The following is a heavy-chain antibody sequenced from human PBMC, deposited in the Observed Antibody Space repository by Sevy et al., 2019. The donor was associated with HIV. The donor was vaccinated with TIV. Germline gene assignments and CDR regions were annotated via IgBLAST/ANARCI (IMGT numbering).Heavy chain of an antibody. J-gene: IGHJ4*02. CDR1: GFTFSSYA. V-gene: IGHV3-30-3*01. CDR2: ISYDGSNK. CDR3: ARGSSGWPIPDY. D-gene: IGHD6-19*01. Sequence: GGSLRLSCAASGFTFSSYAMHWVRQAPGKGLEWVAVISYDGSNKYYADSVKGRFTISRDNSKNTLYLQMNSLRAEDTAGYYCARGSSGWPIPDYWGQGTLVTVSS.